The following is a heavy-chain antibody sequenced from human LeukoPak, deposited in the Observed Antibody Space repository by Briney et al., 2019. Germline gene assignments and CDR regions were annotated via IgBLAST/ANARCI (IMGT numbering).Heavy chain of an antibody. CDR2: IYYSGST. V-gene: IGHV4-59*01. CDR3: ARFGPGAIIDY. Sequence: SETLSLTCTVSGGSISSYYWSWIRQPPGKGLEWIGYIYYSGSTNYNPSLKSRVTISVDTSKNQFSLKLSSVTAADPAVYYCARFGPGAIIDYWGQGTLVTVSS. J-gene: IGHJ4*02. D-gene: IGHD2-21*01. CDR1: GGSISSYY.